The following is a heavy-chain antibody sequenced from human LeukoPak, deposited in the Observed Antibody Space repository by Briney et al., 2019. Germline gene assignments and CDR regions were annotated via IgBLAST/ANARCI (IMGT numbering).Heavy chain of an antibody. CDR3: ARSLGFGYYGSGSYSGWFDP. CDR1: VATFTSYA. Sequence: SVTVSCTASVATFTSYASSWVRQSPGQGLERIGGIIPIFGTANYAQKFQGRVTITADESTSTAYMELSSLRSEDTAVYYCARSLGFGYYGSGSYSGWFDPWGQGTLVTVSS. J-gene: IGHJ5*02. D-gene: IGHD3-10*01. CDR2: IIPIFGTA. V-gene: IGHV1-69*13.